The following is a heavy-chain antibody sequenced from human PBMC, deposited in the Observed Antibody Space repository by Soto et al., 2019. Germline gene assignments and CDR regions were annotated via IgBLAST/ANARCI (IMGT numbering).Heavy chain of an antibody. J-gene: IGHJ4*02. D-gene: IGHD5-18*01. V-gene: IGHV4-39*01. CDR3: ARHPGYGLYDFDY. CDR1: GGSISSSTYF. CDR2: IYYSGST. Sequence: QLQLQESGPGLVKPSETLSLTCTVSGGSISSSTYFWGWIRQPPGKGLEWIGSIYYSGSTYYNPSLKSRVTISVDTSKSQFYLKLSSVTAADTAVYYCARHPGYGLYDFDYWGQGTLVTVSS.